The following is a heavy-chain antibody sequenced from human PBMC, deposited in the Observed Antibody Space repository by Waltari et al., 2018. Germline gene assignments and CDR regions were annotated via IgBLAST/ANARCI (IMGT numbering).Heavy chain of an antibody. CDR1: GFSLISSGVG. Sequence: QFTLKEAGPTLVRPTQPLTLTCTFSGFSLISSGVGVGWIRQPPGKALESLALIYWNDDKYYSPSLKSRLSITKDTSKNQVMFTMTNMDPVDTGTYFCAQKSRSAYTYDLWGQGTLVTVSS. D-gene: IGHD2-2*01. J-gene: IGHJ4*02. CDR2: IYWNDDK. CDR3: AQKSRSAYTYDL. V-gene: IGHV2-5*01.